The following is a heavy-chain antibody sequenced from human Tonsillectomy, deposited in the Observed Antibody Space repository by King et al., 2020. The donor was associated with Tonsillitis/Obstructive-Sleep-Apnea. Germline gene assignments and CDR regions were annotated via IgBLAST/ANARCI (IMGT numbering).Heavy chain of an antibody. CDR2: INHSGST. D-gene: IGHD3-22*01. CDR1: GGSFSGYY. Sequence: VQLQQWGAGLLKPPETLSLTCAVYGGSFSGYYWSWIRQPPGKGLEWIGEINHSGSTNYNPSLKSRVTISGDTSKNQFSLNLSSVTAADTAVYYCARAYYYDSSGYYDGGPFDYWGQGTLVTVSS. J-gene: IGHJ4*02. V-gene: IGHV4-34*01. CDR3: ARAYYYDSSGYYDGGPFDY.